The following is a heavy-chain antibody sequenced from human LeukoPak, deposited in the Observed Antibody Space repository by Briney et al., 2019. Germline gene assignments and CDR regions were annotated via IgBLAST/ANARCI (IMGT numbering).Heavy chain of an antibody. J-gene: IGHJ4*02. Sequence: PSETLSLTCTVSGGSITGYYWSWIRQSPGGGLEWLGYIHYSGTTNYNPSLKSRVIMSVDTSKNQFSLKLNSLTAADTAVYYCARISSGGHGDYDCWGQGTLVTVSS. V-gene: IGHV4-59*01. CDR1: GGSITGYY. D-gene: IGHD4-17*01. CDR3: ARISSGGHGDYDC. CDR2: IHYSGTT.